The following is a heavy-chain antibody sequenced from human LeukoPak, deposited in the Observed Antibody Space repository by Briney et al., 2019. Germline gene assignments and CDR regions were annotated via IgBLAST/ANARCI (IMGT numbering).Heavy chain of an antibody. CDR1: GFSLSSCG. V-gene: IGHV3-30*02. CDR3: AKVPLQYGSGSYYFDY. D-gene: IGHD3-10*01. J-gene: IGHJ4*02. CDR2: MSFDGNNK. Sequence: GGSLRLSCAASGFSLSSCGMHWVRQAPGKGLEWVAFMSFDGNNKYYADSVKGRFTISRDSSKNTLYLQMNSLRAEDTAVYYCAKVPLQYGSGSYYFDYWGQGTLVTVSS.